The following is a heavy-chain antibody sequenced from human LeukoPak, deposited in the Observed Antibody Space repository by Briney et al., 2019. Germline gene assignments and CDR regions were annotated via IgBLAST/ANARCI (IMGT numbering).Heavy chain of an antibody. CDR2: INTNTGNP. J-gene: IGHJ4*02. CDR1: GYTFTSYA. Sequence: ASVKVSCKASGYTFTSYAMNWVQQAPGQGLEWMGWINTNTGNPTYAQGFTGRFVFSLDTSVSTAYLQISSLKAEDTAVYYCARENLHYSSSWYTTDYWGQGTLVTVSS. CDR3: ARENLHYSSSWYTTDY. V-gene: IGHV7-4-1*02. D-gene: IGHD6-13*01.